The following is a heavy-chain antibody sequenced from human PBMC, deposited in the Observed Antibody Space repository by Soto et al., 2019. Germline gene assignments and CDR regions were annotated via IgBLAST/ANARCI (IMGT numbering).Heavy chain of an antibody. Sequence: QVQLQESGPGLVKPSQTLSLTCTVSGDSIGTGGYYWDWIRQHPGKGPEWIGYIHYSGSTYYNPSLKRRLTISLATSKNQFSLPLSSVTAEDTAVYYCATNHDDISGRTPLLFDSWGQGTLVTVSS. V-gene: IGHV4-31*03. D-gene: IGHD3-22*01. J-gene: IGHJ4*02. CDR1: GDSIGTGGYY. CDR3: ATNHDDISGRTPLLFDS. CDR2: IHYSGST.